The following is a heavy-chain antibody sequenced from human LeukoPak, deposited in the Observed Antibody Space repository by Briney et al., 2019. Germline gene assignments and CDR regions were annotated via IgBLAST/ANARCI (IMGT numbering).Heavy chain of an antibody. CDR3: VKGMEDYDILTGVLDV. Sequence: GGSLRLSCSASGFTFSTYAMHWVRKAPGKGMEYVSAISTNGGSTYCADSVRGRFTISRDNSKNTLYLQMSSLRPEDTAVYYCVKGMEDYDILTGVLDVWGQGTTVTVSS. V-gene: IGHV3-64D*06. D-gene: IGHD3-9*01. CDR2: ISTNGGST. J-gene: IGHJ6*02. CDR1: GFTFSTYA.